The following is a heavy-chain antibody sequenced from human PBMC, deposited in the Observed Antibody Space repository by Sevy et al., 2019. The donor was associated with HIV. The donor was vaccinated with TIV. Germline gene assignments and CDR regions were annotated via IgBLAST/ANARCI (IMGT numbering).Heavy chain of an antibody. Sequence: GGSLRLSCVASGFTFSDYAMSWVRQPPGKGLEWVSSMNWKGDNTGYADSLKGRFTISRDSTKNSLFLQINSLRVEDTALCYCARNTYYYDSTGYGAFDLWGKGTMVTVSS. D-gene: IGHD3-22*01. J-gene: IGHJ3*01. V-gene: IGHV3-20*04. CDR1: GFTFSDYA. CDR2: MNWKGDNT. CDR3: ARNTYYYDSTGYGAFDL.